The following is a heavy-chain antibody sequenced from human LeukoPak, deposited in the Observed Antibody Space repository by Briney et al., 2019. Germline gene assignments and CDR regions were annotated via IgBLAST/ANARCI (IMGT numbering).Heavy chain of an antibody. CDR3: AKHRGSGVAGTGGVES. CDR1: GFTFSDYY. V-gene: IGHV3-11*03. D-gene: IGHD6-19*01. Sequence: PGGSLRLSCAASGFTFSDYYMSWIRQAPGKGLEWVSYISSSSSYTNYADSVKGRFTISRDNAKNSLYLQMNSLRAEDTAVYYCAKHRGSGVAGTGGVESWGQGTLVTVSS. CDR2: ISSSSSYT. J-gene: IGHJ4*02.